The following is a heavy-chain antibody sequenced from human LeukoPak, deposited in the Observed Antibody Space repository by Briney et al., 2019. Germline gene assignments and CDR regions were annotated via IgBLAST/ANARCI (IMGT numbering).Heavy chain of an antibody. CDR1: GXSISSPA. J-gene: IGHJ2*01. Sequence: SSETLSLTCSVSGXSISSPAGTWIRQPPGKGLEWIGYCHYSGSTNYNPSLKSRVTMSVDTSKNQFSLKLSSVTAADTAIYYCARVGGNWHFDLWGRGTLVTVPS. CDR3: ARVGGNWHFDL. V-gene: IGHV4-59*11. D-gene: IGHD3-10*01. CDR2: CHYSGST.